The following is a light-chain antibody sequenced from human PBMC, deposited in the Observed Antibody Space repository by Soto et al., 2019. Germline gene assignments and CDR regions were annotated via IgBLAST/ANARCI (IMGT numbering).Light chain of an antibody. CDR2: GAS. CDR1: QSVSNN. Sequence: EIVMTQSPATLSVSPGESATLSCRASQSVSNNLAWYQQKPGQAPRLLIFGASTRATGIPARFSASGSGTEFTLTISGLQSEDVAVYYCQQYDKWPPVTFGGGTKVDI. CDR3: QQYDKWPPVT. J-gene: IGKJ4*01. V-gene: IGKV3-15*01.